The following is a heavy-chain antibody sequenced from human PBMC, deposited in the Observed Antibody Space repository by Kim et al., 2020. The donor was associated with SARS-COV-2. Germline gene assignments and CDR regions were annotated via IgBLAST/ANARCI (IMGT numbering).Heavy chain of an antibody. CDR2: ISGSGVST. CDR3: AKDIGFYYDSSGYTDY. CDR1: GFTFSSYA. Sequence: GGSLRLSCAASGFTFSSYAMSWVRKAPGKGLEWVSAISGSGVSTYYADSVKGRFTISRDNSKNTLYLQMNSLRAEDTAVYYCAKDIGFYYDSSGYTDYWGQGTLVTVSS. D-gene: IGHD3-22*01. V-gene: IGHV3-23*01. J-gene: IGHJ4*02.